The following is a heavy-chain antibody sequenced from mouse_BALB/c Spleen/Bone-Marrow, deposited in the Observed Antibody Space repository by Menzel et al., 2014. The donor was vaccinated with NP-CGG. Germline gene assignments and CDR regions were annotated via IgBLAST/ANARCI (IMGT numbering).Heavy chain of an antibody. V-gene: IGHV3-1*02. CDR1: GYSITSGYS. D-gene: IGHD2-1*01. CDR2: IYYSGST. J-gene: IGHJ3*01. CDR3: GRRGIYYGNYVFAF. Sequence: QVVESGPDLVKPSQSLSLTCTVTGYSITSGYSWHWIRQFPGNKLEWMGYIYYSGSTNYNPSLKSRISITRDTSKNQFFLQLKSVATEDTATYYCGRRGIYYGNYVFAFWGQGTPVNVSA.